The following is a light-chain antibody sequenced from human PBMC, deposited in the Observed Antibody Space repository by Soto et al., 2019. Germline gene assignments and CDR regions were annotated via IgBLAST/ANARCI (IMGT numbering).Light chain of an antibody. J-gene: IGLJ1*01. CDR1: SSDVGAYNY. CDR3: FSFTTDWTHV. CDR2: EVS. V-gene: IGLV2-14*01. Sequence: QSVLTQPASVSGSPGQSFTISCTGTSSDVGAYNYVSWFQQHPSNAPTLIISEVSNRPSGVSNRFSGSKSGNAASLTISGLQAEDEADYFCFSFTTDWTHVFGTGTK.